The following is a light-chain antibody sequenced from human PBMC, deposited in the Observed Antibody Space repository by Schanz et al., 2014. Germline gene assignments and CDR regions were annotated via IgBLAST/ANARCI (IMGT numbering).Light chain of an antibody. CDR2: EGS. CDR1: SSDVGSYNL. V-gene: IGLV2-23*01. Sequence: QSALTQPASVSGSPGQSITISCTGTSSDVGSYNLVSWYQQHPGKAPKLMIYEGSKRPSGVPDRFSGSKSGNTASLTISGLQAEDEADYYCCSFAGSNTYVFGTGTKLTVL. CDR3: CSFAGSNTYV. J-gene: IGLJ1*01.